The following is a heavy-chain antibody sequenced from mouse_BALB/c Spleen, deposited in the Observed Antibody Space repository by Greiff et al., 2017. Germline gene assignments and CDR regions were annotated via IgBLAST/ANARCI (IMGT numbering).Heavy chain of an antibody. V-gene: IGHV5-9-4*01. Sequence: EVQRVESGGGLVKPGGSLKLSCAASGFTFSSYAMSWVRQSPEKRLEWVAEISSGGSYTYYPDTVTGRFTISRDNAKNTLYLEMSSLRSEDTAMYYCARVPGRLGGAMDYWGQGTSVTVSS. J-gene: IGHJ4*01. CDR1: GFTFSSYA. CDR3: ARVPGRLGGAMDY. D-gene: IGHD3-1*01. CDR2: ISSGGSYT.